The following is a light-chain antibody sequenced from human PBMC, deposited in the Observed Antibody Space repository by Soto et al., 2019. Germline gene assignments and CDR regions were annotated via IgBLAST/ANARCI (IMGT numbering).Light chain of an antibody. CDR1: SSNIGSNY. CDR3: AAWDDSLNYV. J-gene: IGLJ1*01. CDR2: RNN. V-gene: IGLV1-47*01. Sequence: QSVLTQPTSASGTPGQRVTISSSGSSSNIGSNYVYWYQQLPGTAPKLLIYRNNQRPSGVPDRFSGSKSGTSASLAISGLRSEDEADYYCAAWDDSLNYVFGTGTKVTV.